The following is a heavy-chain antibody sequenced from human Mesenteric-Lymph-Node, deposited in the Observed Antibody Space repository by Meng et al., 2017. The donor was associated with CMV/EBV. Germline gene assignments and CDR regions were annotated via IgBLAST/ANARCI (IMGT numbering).Heavy chain of an antibody. Sequence: GESLKISCAASGFPFSVYWMSWVRQAPGKGLEWVANIHQIGSDTFYVDSVRGRFTISRDNARNSLYLQMNNLRAEDTALYYCTKGPNSVYCANNVCSDDGFDAWGQGTMVTVSS. CDR1: GFPFSVYW. CDR2: IHQIGSDT. CDR3: TKGPNSVYCANNVCSDDGFDA. J-gene: IGHJ3*01. V-gene: IGHV3-7*01. D-gene: IGHD2-21*01.